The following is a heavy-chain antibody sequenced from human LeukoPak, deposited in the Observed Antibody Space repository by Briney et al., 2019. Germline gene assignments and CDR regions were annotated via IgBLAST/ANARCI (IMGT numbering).Heavy chain of an antibody. CDR1: GFTLSSYW. CDR2: IKQDGSEK. J-gene: IGHJ4*02. CDR3: ARGIVGATSPGY. Sequence: GGSLRLSCAASGFTLSSYWMSWVRQAPGKGLEWVAKIKQDGSEKYYVDSVKGRFTISRDNAKNSLSLQMNSLRAEDTAVYYCARGIVGATSPGYWGQGTLVTVSS. V-gene: IGHV3-7*01. D-gene: IGHD1-26*01.